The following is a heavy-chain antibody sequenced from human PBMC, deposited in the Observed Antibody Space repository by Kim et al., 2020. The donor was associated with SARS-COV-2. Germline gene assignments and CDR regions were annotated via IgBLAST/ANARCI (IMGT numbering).Heavy chain of an antibody. V-gene: IGHV4-61*01. CDR3: ARVECGGSYYLVAFYI. CDR1: GGSVSSGSYY. J-gene: IGHJ3*02. D-gene: IGHD1-26*01. CDR2: INYSGST. Sequence: SETLSLTCTVSGGSVSSGSYYWSWIRQPPGKGLEWIGYINYSGSTNYNPSLKSRVTISVDTSKNQFSLKLSSVTAADTAVYYCARVECGGSYYLVAFYIWGQGTIVTVAS.